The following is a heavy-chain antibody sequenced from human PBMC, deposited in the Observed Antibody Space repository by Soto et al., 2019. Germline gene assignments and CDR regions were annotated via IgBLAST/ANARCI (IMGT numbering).Heavy chain of an antibody. Sequence: GSLRLSCVPSGFTFSSNYMNWVRQSPGKGLEWVSAISSGGTTYYADPVKGRFTVSRDNSKNTLYLQMNNLRAEDTAVYYCARVSFDYDVWGAPAHRKYYKGMDVWGKGT. CDR3: ARVSFDYDVWGAPAHRKYYKGMDV. D-gene: IGHD3-3*01. CDR2: ISSGGTT. CDR1: GFTFSSNY. J-gene: IGHJ6*04. V-gene: IGHV3-66*01.